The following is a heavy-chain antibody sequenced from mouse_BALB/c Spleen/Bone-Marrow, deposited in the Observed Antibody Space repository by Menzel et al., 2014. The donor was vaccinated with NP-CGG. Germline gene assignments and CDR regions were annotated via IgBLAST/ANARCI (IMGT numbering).Heavy chain of an antibody. D-gene: IGHD2-14*01. CDR1: GYTFTDYN. J-gene: IGHJ1*01. CDR2: IYPYNGGT. CDR3: ARFRYDWYFDV. Sequence: EVKLEESGPELVKPGASVKISCKASGYTFTDYNMHWVKQSHGKSLEWIGYIYPYNGGTGYNQKFKSKAALTVDNSSSTAYMELRILTSEDSAVYYCARFRYDWYFDVWGAGTTVTVSS. V-gene: IGHV1S29*02.